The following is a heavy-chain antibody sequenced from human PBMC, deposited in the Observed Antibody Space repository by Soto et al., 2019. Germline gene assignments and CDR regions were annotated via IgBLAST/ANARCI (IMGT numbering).Heavy chain of an antibody. D-gene: IGHD3-22*01. CDR1: GFTVSSNY. Sequence: PGGSLRLSCAASGFTVSSNYMSWVRQAPGKGLEWVSVIYSGGSTYYADSVKGRFTISRDNSKSTLYLQMNSLRAEDTAVYYCARDRVGGYYYDYFDYWGQGTLVTVSS. CDR2: IYSGGST. V-gene: IGHV3-66*01. CDR3: ARDRVGGYYYDYFDY. J-gene: IGHJ4*02.